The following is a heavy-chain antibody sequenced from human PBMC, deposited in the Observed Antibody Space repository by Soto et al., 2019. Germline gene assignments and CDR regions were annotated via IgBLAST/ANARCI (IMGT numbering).Heavy chain of an antibody. CDR3: VRGVTY. CDR1: GVSISSGGYS. J-gene: IGHJ4*02. V-gene: IGHV4-31*03. CDR2: IYKSGAT. Sequence: PSETLSLTCTVSGVSISSGGYSWNWIRQHPGKGLEWIGNIYKSGATYYNSSLESRVTISVDTSQNQFSLRLSSVTAADTAVYYCVRGVTYWGQGTLVTVSS.